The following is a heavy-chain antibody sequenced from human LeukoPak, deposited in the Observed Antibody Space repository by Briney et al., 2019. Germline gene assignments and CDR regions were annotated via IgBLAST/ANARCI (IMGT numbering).Heavy chain of an antibody. J-gene: IGHJ4*02. CDR3: ARALVATRPRLDY. V-gene: IGHV4-38-2*02. CDR1: GYSISSAYS. CDR2: IYHSGST. D-gene: IGHD5-12*01. Sequence: SETLSLTCTVSGYSISSAYSWGWIRPPPGKGLEWIGSIYHSGSTYYNPSLKSRVTISVDTSKNQFSLKLSSVTAADTAVYYCARALVATRPRLDYWGQGTVVTVS.